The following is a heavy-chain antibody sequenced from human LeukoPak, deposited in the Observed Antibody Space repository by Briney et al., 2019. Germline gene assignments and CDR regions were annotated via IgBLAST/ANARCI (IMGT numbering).Heavy chain of an antibody. CDR2: IIPILGIA. D-gene: IGHD3-10*01. V-gene: IGHV1-69*04. CDR3: ARGSGSSPYYYYYGMDV. CDR1: GGTFSSYA. Sequence: SVKVSCKASGGTFSSYAISWVRQAPGQGLEWMGRIIPILGIANYAQKFQGRVTITADKSTSTAYMELSSLRSEDTAVYYCARGSGSSPYYYYYGMDVWGQGTTVTVPS. J-gene: IGHJ6*02.